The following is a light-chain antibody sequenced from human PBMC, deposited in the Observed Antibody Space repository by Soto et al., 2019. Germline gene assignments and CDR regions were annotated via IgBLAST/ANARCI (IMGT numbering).Light chain of an antibody. CDR2: TNN. CDR1: SSNIGRNT. CDR3: AAWDDSLEGPV. Sequence: QAVVTQAPSASGTPGQRVTISCSGSSSNIGRNTVNWYQQVPGTAPKLLIYTNNQRPSGVPDRFSGSKSDTSASLAISGLQSDDEADYYCAAWDDSLEGPVFGGGTKVTVL. J-gene: IGLJ2*01. V-gene: IGLV1-44*01.